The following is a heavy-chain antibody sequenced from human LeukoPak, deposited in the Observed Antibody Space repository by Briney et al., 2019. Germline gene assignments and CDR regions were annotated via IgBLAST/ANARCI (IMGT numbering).Heavy chain of an antibody. CDR1: GGSFSGYY. V-gene: IGHV4-34*01. D-gene: IGHD6-6*01. CDR2: INHSGST. J-gene: IGHJ4*02. Sequence: SETLSLTCAVYGGSFSGYYWSWIRQPPGKGLEWIGEINHSGSTNYNPSLKGRVTISVDTSKNQFSLKLSSVTAADTAVYYCARLSSSSSSPYYFDYWGQGTLVTVSS. CDR3: ARLSSSSSSPYYFDY.